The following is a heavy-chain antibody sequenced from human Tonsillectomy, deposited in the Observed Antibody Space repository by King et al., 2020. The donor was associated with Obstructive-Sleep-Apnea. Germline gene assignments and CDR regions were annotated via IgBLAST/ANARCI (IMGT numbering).Heavy chain of an antibody. V-gene: IGHV3-15*01. CDR1: GFTCSNAW. J-gene: IGHJ4*02. CDR3: TTVEYYDFWSGYYSDY. Sequence: VQLVESGGGLVKPGGSLRLSCAASGFTCSNAWMSGVRPAPGKGLEWVGLVKSKTDGVTNDYAEPVKGRFTISRDDSKNTLYLQMNSLKTEDTAVYYCTTVEYYDFWSGYYSDYWGQGTLVTVSS. CDR2: VKSKTDGVTN. D-gene: IGHD3-3*01.